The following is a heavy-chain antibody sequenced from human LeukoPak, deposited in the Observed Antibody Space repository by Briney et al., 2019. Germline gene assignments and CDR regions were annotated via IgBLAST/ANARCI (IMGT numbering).Heavy chain of an antibody. CDR1: GFTFSSYG. V-gene: IGHV3-30*18. CDR2: ISYDGSNK. J-gene: IGHJ4*02. CDR3: AKEQYYDSSGYY. D-gene: IGHD3-22*01. Sequence: GGSLRLSCAASGFTFSSYGMHWVRQAPGKGLEWVAVISYDGSNKYYADSVKGRFTISRDNSKNTLYLQMNSLRAEDTAVYYCAKEQYYDSSGYYWGQETLVTVSS.